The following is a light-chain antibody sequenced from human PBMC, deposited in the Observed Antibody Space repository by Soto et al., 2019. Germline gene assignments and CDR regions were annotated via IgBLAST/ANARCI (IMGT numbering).Light chain of an antibody. Sequence: IQFTQSPSSLSTSVGDRVTITCRASQGISINLAWYQQKPGIAPKLLIYAASTLQSGVPSRFSGSGSGTDFTLTISSLQPEDFATYYCQQANSFPLTFGGGTKVDIK. J-gene: IGKJ4*01. CDR1: QGISIN. CDR2: AAS. CDR3: QQANSFPLT. V-gene: IGKV1-9*01.